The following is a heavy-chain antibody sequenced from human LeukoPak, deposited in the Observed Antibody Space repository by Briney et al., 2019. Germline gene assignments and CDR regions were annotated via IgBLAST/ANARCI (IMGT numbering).Heavy chain of an antibody. CDR1: GGSISSSSYY. CDR3: ARHSGASMVHDTFDI. Sequence: SETLSLTCTVSGGSISSSSYYWGWIRQPPGKGLEWIGSIYYSGSTYYNPSLKSRVTISVDTSKNQFSLKLSSVTAAGTAVYYCARHSGASMVHDTFDIWGQGTLVTVSS. CDR2: IYYSGST. V-gene: IGHV4-39*01. J-gene: IGHJ3*02. D-gene: IGHD4/OR15-4a*01.